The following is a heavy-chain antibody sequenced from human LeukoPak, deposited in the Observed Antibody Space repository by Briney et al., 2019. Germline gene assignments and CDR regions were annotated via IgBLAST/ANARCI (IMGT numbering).Heavy chain of an antibody. J-gene: IGHJ4*02. CDR1: GYTFTSYG. CDR2: ISAYNGNT. Sequence: ASVKVSCKASGYTFTSYGISWVRQAPGQGLEWMGWISAYNGNTNYTQKLQGRVTMTTDTSTSTAYMKLRSLRSDDTAVYYCAREGTYYDFWSGYYTRPIPGHFDYWGQGTLVTVSS. D-gene: IGHD3-3*01. V-gene: IGHV1-18*01. CDR3: AREGTYYDFWSGYYTRPIPGHFDY.